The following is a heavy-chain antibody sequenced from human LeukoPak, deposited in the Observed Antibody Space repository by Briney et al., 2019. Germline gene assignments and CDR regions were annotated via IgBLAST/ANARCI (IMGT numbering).Heavy chain of an antibody. CDR1: GYTFTGYY. CDR3: ARDFTPVTTLAFDY. V-gene: IGHV1-2*02. CDR2: INPNSGGT. J-gene: IGHJ4*02. D-gene: IGHD4-17*01. Sequence: GASVKVSCKASGYTFTGYYMHWVRQAPGQGLEWMGWINPNSGGTNYAQKFQGRVTMTRDTSISTAYMELSRLRSDDTAVYYCARDFTPVTTLAFDYWGQGTLVTVSS.